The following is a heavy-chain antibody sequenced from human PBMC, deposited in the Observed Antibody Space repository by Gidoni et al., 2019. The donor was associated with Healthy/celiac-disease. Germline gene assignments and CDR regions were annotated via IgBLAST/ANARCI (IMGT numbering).Heavy chain of an antibody. J-gene: IGHJ6*02. V-gene: IGHV4-31*03. CDR2: IYYSGST. D-gene: IGHD6-6*01. CDR1: GGSISSGGYY. CDR3: ARDQGSSWLGAYYYYGMDV. Sequence: QVQLQESGPGLVKPSQTLSLTCTVSGGSISSGGYYWSWIRQHPGKGLEWIGYIYYSGSTYYNPSLKSRVTISVDTSKNQFSLKLSSVTAADTAVYYCARDQGSSWLGAYYYYGMDVWGQGTTVTVSS.